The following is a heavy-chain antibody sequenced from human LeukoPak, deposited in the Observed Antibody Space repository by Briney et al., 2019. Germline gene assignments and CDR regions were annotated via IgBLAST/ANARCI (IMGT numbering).Heavy chain of an antibody. D-gene: IGHD2-15*01. CDR2: IRSKAYGGTT. V-gene: IGHV3-49*04. CDR1: GFTFGDYA. CDR3: TRRYCSGGSCFRAFDI. Sequence: GGSLRLSCTTSGFTFGDYAMSWVRQAPGKGLEWVGFIRSKAYGGTTEYAASVKGRFTISRDDSKSIAYLEMNSLKTEDTAEYSCTRRYCSGGSCFRAFDIWGQGTMVTVSS. J-gene: IGHJ3*02.